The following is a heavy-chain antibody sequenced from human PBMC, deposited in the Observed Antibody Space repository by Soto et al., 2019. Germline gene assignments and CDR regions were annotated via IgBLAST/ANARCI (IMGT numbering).Heavy chain of an antibody. CDR3: AKGDSDWPGFDH. D-gene: IGHD2-21*01. V-gene: IGHV3-9*01. J-gene: IGHJ4*02. CDR2: ISWNSGNI. Sequence: EVQLVESGGGLIQPGGSLRLSCAASGFTFGDYVMHWVRQAPGKGLEWVSTISWNSGNIGYADSVKGRFTISRDNAKNFLLLQMNSRRADGTAFFYCAKGDSDWPGFDHWGRGTLVTVSS. CDR1: GFTFGDYV.